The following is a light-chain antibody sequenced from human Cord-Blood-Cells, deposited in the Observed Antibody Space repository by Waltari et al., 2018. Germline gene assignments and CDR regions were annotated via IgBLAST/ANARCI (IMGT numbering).Light chain of an antibody. CDR3: QQYYSTPFT. Sequence: DIVMTQSPDSLAVSLGERATINCKSSQSVLYSSNNKNYLAWYQQKPGQPPKLLIYWASTRESGVPYRFSGSGSGTDFTLTISILQAEDVAVYYCQQYYSTPFTFGPGTKVDIK. J-gene: IGKJ3*01. CDR1: QSVLYSSNNKNY. CDR2: WAS. V-gene: IGKV4-1*01.